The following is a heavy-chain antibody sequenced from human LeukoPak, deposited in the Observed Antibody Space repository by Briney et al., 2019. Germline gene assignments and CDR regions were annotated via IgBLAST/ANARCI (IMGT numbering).Heavy chain of an antibody. J-gene: IGHJ4*02. CDR3: ARVLHKRNYDSGVYYGY. CDR1: GFTFSSYS. D-gene: IGHD3-22*01. V-gene: IGHV3-21*01. Sequence: GGSLRLSCAASGFTFSSYSMNWVRQAPGKGLEWVSSITSRSTYIYYTDSVKGRFTISRDNAKNSLYLQLNSLRAEDTAVYYCARVLHKRNYDSGVYYGYWGQGTLVTVSS. CDR2: ITSRSTYI.